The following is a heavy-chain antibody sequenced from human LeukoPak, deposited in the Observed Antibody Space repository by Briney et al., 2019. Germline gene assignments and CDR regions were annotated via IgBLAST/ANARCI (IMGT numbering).Heavy chain of an antibody. CDR3: ARSTQKNKKYSHPATYYFDY. CDR1: GFTFSSYS. V-gene: IGHV3-21*01. D-gene: IGHD6-6*01. CDR2: ISSSSSYI. J-gene: IGHJ4*02. Sequence: GRSLRLSCAASGFTFSSYSMNWVRQAPGKGLEWVSSISSSSSYIYYADSVKGRFTISRDNAKNSLYLQMNSLRAEDTAVYYCARSTQKNKKYSHPATYYFDYWGQGTLVTVSS.